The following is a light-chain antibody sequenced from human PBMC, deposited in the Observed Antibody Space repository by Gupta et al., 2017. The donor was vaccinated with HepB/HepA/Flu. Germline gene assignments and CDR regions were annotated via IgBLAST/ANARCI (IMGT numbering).Light chain of an antibody. CDR3: QQYGSSPLT. Sequence: EIVLTQSPGTLSLSPGERATLSCRASQSVTSNYLAWYQQNPGQAPRLLIYGSSSRATGITDRISGSGSGTDFTLTISSLEPEDFAVYYCQQYGSSPLTFGGGTKVEIK. CDR1: QSVTSNY. J-gene: IGKJ4*01. V-gene: IGKV3-20*01. CDR2: GSS.